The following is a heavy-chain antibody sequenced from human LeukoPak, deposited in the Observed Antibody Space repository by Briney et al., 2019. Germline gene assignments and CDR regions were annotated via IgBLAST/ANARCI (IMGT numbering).Heavy chain of an antibody. CDR3: GRQQRRGSWFDP. D-gene: IGHD3-16*01. CDR2: IYYSGSA. V-gene: IGHV4-39*01. Sequence: SETLSLTCTVSDGSISSSTYYWGWLRQPPGKGLEWIGSIYYSGSAYYNPSLKSRLTISVDTSLNQYSLKLSFVTAADTAVYYCGRQQRRGSWFDPWGQGTLVTVSS. J-gene: IGHJ5*02. CDR1: DGSISSSTYY.